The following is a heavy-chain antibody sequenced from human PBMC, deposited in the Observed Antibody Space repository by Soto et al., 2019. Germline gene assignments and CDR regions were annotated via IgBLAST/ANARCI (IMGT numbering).Heavy chain of an antibody. CDR3: ARDPSLGVSGRGGFAP. CDR1: GYTLTSYS. D-gene: IGHD5-12*01. V-gene: IGHV1-18*04. Sequence: QVQLVQSGAEMKKPGASVTVSCKASGYTLTSYSISWVRQAPGQGLEWMGWISGLNGNTSYAQTFQGRVTMTTDTTARTAYLALRSLRSKDTAVYYCARDPSLGVSGRGGFAPWGQGTLVTVSS. CDR2: ISGLNGNT. J-gene: IGHJ5*02.